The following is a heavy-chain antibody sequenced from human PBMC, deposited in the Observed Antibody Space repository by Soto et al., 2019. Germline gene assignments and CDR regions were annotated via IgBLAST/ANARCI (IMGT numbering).Heavy chain of an antibody. D-gene: IGHD3-10*01. V-gene: IGHV3-30*18. CDR2: ISYDGSNR. CDR3: AKDLYGSETYTDYCGMDV. CDR1: GFTFSRFG. J-gene: IGHJ6*02. Sequence: GGSLRLSCAASGFTFSRFGMHWVRQAPGKGLEWVAVISYDGSNRFYADSVKGRFTISRDNSKNTLYLQMHSLRPEETAVYYCAKDLYGSETYTDYCGMDVWGQGTTVTVSS.